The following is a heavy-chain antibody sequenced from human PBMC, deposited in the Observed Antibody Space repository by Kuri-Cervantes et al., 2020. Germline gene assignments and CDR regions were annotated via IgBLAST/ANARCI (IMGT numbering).Heavy chain of an antibody. CDR1: GYTFTSYA. CDR2: INAGNGNT. D-gene: IGHD2-2*01. CDR3: AKGVPAAMLSWFDP. V-gene: IGHV1-3*01. Sequence: ASVKVSCKASGYTFTSYAMHWVRQAPGQRLEWMGWINAGNGNTKYSQKFQGRVTITRDTSASTAYMELSSLRSEDTAVHYCAKGVPAAMLSWFDPWGQGTLVTVSS. J-gene: IGHJ5*02.